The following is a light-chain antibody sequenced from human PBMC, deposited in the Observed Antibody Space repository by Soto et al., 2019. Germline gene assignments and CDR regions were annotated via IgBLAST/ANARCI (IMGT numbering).Light chain of an antibody. V-gene: IGLV2-14*01. CDR2: DVS. CDR1: SSDVGGYNY. J-gene: IGLJ1*01. Sequence: QSVLTQPASVSGSPGQSITISCTGTSSDVGGYNYVSWYQQHPGKAPKLMIYDVSNRPPGVSNRFSGSKSGNTASLTISGLQAEDEADYYCSSYTSSSTFPYVFGTGTKVTVL. CDR3: SSYTSSSTFPYV.